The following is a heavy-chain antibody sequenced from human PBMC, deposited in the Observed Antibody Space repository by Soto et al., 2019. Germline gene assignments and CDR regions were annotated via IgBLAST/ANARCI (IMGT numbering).Heavy chain of an antibody. CDR1: GFIFSTDA. D-gene: IGHD4-17*01. J-gene: IGHJ3*02. CDR3: AGPRGYGVFDAADR. V-gene: IGHV3-23*01. CDR2: ISNSGDST. Sequence: LRLSCAASGFIFSTDAMNWVRQAPWKGLEWVSAISNSGDSTYYAESVRGRFTISRDNSINTLYLQMRSLRPEDTAVYYCAGPRGYGVFDAADRWGQGTMV.